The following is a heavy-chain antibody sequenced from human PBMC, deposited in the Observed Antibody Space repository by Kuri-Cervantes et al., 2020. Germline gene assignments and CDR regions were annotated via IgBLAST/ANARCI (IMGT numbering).Heavy chain of an antibody. J-gene: IGHJ4*02. D-gene: IGHD4-17*01. CDR1: GYTFTSYY. CDR3: ARKERDYGDEGDYFDY. Sequence: ASVKVSCKASGYTFTSYYMHWVRQAPGQGLEWMGIINPSGGSTSYAQKFQGRVTMTRDTSTSTVYMELSSLRSEDTAVYYCARKERDYGDEGDYFDYWGQGTLVTVSS. CDR2: INPSGGST. V-gene: IGHV1-46*01.